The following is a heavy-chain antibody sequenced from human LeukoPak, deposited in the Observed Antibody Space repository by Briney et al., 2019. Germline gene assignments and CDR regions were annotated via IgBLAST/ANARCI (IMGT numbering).Heavy chain of an antibody. CDR3: AKSTIGILNSSGWWDELYFDY. CDR1: GFTFTSYA. CDR2: IRGSGGRT. Sequence: PGGSLRLSCAASGFTFTSYAMSWVRQPPGKGLEWVSAIRGSGGRTSYADSVKGRFTISRDNSKNTLYLQMNSLRAEDTAVYYCAKSTIGILNSSGWWDELYFDYWGQGTLVTVSS. D-gene: IGHD6-19*01. J-gene: IGHJ4*02. V-gene: IGHV3-23*01.